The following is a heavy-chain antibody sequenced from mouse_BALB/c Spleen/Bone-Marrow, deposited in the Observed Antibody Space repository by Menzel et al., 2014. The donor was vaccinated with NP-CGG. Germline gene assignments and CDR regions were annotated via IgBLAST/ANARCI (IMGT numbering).Heavy chain of an antibody. V-gene: IGHV1S135*01. Sequence: SGPELVKPGASVKVSCKASGYSFTDYNMYCVKQSHGKSLEWIGYIDPYNGDTTYNQKFKGKATLTVDKSSSTAFIHLNSLISEDSAVYYCTRYYRYDYWYFDVWGTGTTVTVSS. CDR2: IDPYNGDT. J-gene: IGHJ1*03. CDR3: TRYYRYDYWYFDV. CDR1: GYSFTDYN. D-gene: IGHD2-14*01.